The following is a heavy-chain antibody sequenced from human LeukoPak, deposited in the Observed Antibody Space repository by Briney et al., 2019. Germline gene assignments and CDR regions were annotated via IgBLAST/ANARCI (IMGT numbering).Heavy chain of an antibody. CDR2: INWNGGST. CDR3: ARGRPDGSGSYYKFDP. CDR1: GFTFDDYG. Sequence: GGSLRLSCAASGFTFDDYGMSWVRQAPGKGLEWVSGINWNGGSTGYADSVKGRFTISRDNAKNSLYLQMNSLRAEDTAVYYCARGRPDGSGSYYKFDPWGQGTLVTVSS. J-gene: IGHJ5*02. V-gene: IGHV3-20*04. D-gene: IGHD3-10*01.